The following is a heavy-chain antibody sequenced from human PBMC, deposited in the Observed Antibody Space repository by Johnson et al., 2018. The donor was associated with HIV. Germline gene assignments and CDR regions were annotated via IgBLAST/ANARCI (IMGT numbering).Heavy chain of an antibody. CDR2: IWYDGSNK. D-gene: IGHD1-7*01. CDR3: AKEEGGYNWNYGGFDI. Sequence: QVQLVESGGGVVQPGRSLRLSCAASGFTFSSYGMHWVRQTPGKGLEWVAVIWYDGSNKYYVDSVKGRFTISRDNSKNTVYLQMNSLRAEDAAVYYCAKEEGGYNWNYGGFDIWGQGTMVTVSS. V-gene: IGHV3-33*06. CDR1: GFTFSSYG. J-gene: IGHJ3*02.